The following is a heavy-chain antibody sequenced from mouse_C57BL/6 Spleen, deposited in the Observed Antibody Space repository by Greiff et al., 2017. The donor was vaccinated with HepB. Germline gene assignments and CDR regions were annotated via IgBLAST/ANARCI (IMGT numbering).Heavy chain of an antibody. CDR3: ARERELYYGSSYGFAY. CDR1: GFTFSSYA. Sequence: EVQLVESGGGLVKPGGSLKLSCAASGFTFSSYAMSWVRQTPEKRLEWVATISDGGSYTYYPDNVKGRFTISRDNAKNNLYLQMSHLKSEDTAMYYCARERELYYGSSYGFAYWGQGTLVTVSA. V-gene: IGHV5-4*01. J-gene: IGHJ3*01. CDR2: ISDGGSYT. D-gene: IGHD1-1*01.